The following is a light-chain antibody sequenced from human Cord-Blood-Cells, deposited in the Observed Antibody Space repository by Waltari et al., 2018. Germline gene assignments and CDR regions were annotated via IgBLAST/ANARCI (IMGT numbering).Light chain of an antibody. CDR2: RNN. Sequence: QSVLTQPHSASGTPGQRVTISCSGSSSNIGSNYVYWYQQLPGTAPKLLIYRNNQRPSGVPDRFSGSKSGTSASLAISGLRSEDEADYYCAAWDDSLSVFFGGGTKLTVL. CDR3: AAWDDSLSVF. J-gene: IGLJ2*01. V-gene: IGLV1-47*01. CDR1: SSNIGSNY.